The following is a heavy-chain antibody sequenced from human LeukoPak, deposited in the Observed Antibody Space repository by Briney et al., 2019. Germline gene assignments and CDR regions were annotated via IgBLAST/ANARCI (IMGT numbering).Heavy chain of an antibody. CDR1: GGSFSGYY. Sequence: PSETLSLTCAVYGGSFSGYYWSWIRQPPGKGLEWIGEINHSGSTNYNPSLKSRVTISVDTSKNQFSLKLSSVTAADTAVYYCARGRNYYDYVWGSYRYRPLEFDYWGQGTLVTVSS. V-gene: IGHV4-34*01. CDR2: INHSGST. J-gene: IGHJ4*02. CDR3: ARGRNYYDYVWGSYRYRPLEFDY. D-gene: IGHD3-16*02.